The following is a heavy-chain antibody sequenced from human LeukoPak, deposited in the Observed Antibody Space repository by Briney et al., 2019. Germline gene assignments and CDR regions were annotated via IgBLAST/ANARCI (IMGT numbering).Heavy chain of an antibody. Sequence: GGSLRLSCTASGFTFGDYAMSWVRQAPGKGLEWVGFIRSKAYGGTTEYAASVKGRFTISRDDSKNTLYLQMNRLTSEDTAVYFCAHRDTTMVRVDYWGQGTLVTVSS. D-gene: IGHD5-18*01. CDR3: AHRDTTMVRVDY. CDR2: IRSKAYGGTT. J-gene: IGHJ4*02. V-gene: IGHV3-49*04. CDR1: GFTFGDYA.